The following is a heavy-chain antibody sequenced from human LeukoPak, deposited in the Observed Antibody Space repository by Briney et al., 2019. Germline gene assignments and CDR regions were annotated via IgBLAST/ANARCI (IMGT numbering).Heavy chain of an antibody. D-gene: IGHD6-13*01. V-gene: IGHV3-73*01. CDR2: IRSKPNSYAT. Sequence: GGSLRLSCAASGFTFSGSAMHWVRQASGKGLEWVGHIRSKPNSYATAYAASVKGRFTISRDDSKNTAYLQMNSLKTEDTAVYRCAKGGRITAVLPFDYWGQRTLVTVSS. J-gene: IGHJ4*02. CDR3: AKGGRITAVLPFDY. CDR1: GFTFSGSA.